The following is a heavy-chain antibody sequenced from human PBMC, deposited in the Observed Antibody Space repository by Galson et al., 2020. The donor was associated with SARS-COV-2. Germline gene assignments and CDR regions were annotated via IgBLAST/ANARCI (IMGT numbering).Heavy chain of an antibody. V-gene: IGHV3-11*06. CDR1: GFAFSGYY. J-gene: IGHJ4*02. D-gene: IGHD5-12*01. Sequence: TGGSLRLSCAASGFAFSGYYMSWIRQAPGKGLEWVSYITSDGGYTKYAESVKGRFTISRDNAKNSLYLQMSSLRAEDTAVYYCAREGGGGYTGLSLWGQGTLVTVSS. CDR2: ITSDGGYT. CDR3: AREGGGGYTGLSL.